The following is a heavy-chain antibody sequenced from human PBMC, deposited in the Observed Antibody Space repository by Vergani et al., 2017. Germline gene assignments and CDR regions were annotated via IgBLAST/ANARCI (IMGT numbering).Heavy chain of an antibody. CDR3: ARDQRRYCTNGVCYVFGAFDI. V-gene: IGHV3-33*01. CDR1: GFTFSSYG. D-gene: IGHD2-8*01. CDR2: IWYDGSNK. Sequence: QVQLVESGGGVVQPGRSLRLSCAASGFTFSSYGMHWVRQAPGKGLEWVAVIWYDGSNKYYADSVKGRFTISRDNSKNTLYLQMNSLRADDTAVYYCARDQRRYCTNGVCYVFGAFDIWGQGTMVTVSS. J-gene: IGHJ3*02.